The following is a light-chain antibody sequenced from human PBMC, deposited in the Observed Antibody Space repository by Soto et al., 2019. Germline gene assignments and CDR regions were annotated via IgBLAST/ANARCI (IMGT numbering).Light chain of an antibody. CDR2: EVT. J-gene: IGLJ1*01. V-gene: IGLV2-14*01. CDR3: CSYTRSSTKV. Sequence: QSVLTQPASVSGSPGQSITISCTGTSSDVGVYNYVSWYQQHPGKAPKLMIYEVTNRPSGVSNRFSGSKSGNAASLTISGLQAEDGADYYCCSYTRSSTKVFGTGTKVTVL. CDR1: SSDVGVYNY.